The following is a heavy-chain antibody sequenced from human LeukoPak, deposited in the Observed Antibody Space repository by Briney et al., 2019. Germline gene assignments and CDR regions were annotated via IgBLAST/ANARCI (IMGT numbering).Heavy chain of an antibody. V-gene: IGHV3-23*01. D-gene: IGHD2-2*01. CDR3: AKRMAAIGTNDY. J-gene: IGHJ4*02. CDR2: IGGSDGST. Sequence: GGSLRLSCAASGFTFSSYWINWVRQAPGKGLEWVSIIGGSDGSTYYADSVQGRFTISRDNSKNTLYLQMNSLRAEDTAVYYCAKRMAAIGTNDYWGQGTLVTVSS. CDR1: GFTFSSYW.